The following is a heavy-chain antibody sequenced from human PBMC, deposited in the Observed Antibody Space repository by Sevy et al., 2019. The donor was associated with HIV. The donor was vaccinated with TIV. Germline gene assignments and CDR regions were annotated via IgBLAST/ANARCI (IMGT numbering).Heavy chain of an antibody. V-gene: IGHV3-23*01. J-gene: IGHJ4*02. D-gene: IGHD2-8*01. CDR3: AREGCTRPHDY. CDR2: LSFGCGKI. Sequence: GGSLRLSCAVSGFNFNIYSMSWVRQAPGKGLEWVSTLSFGCGKINYADSVKGRFIISRDDSKNTLYLQMNSLRAEDTAVYFCAREGCTRPHDYGGQGTLVTVSS. CDR1: GFNFNIYS.